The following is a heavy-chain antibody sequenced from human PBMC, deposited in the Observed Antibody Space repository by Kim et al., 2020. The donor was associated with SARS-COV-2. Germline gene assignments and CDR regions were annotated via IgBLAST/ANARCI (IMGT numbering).Heavy chain of an antibody. Sequence: DAGKGRCTISRDKSKNMVHLQMSSLRVEDTAVYYCVRGPEGGGVRTRFFDHWGQGTLVTVSS. V-gene: IGHV3-23*01. J-gene: IGHJ4*02. CDR3: VRGPEGGGVRTRFFDH. D-gene: IGHD2-8*02.